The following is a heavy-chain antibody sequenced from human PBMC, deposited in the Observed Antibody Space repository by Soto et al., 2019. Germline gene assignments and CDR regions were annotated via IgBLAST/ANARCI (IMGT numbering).Heavy chain of an antibody. CDR2: ISGSGGST. V-gene: IGHV3-23*01. CDR1: GSSFSDYA. D-gene: IGHD2-2*01. CDR3: AKRGWGVVVSAGNWYFDL. Sequence: EVQLLESGGGLVQPGGSLRLYCAASGSSFSDYAMTWVRQAPGKGPEWVPGISGSGGSTYYADSVEGRFTLSRDNSKNTLYLQMNILRAEETAVYYCAKRGWGVVVSAGNWYFDLWGRGTLVTFSS. J-gene: IGHJ2*01.